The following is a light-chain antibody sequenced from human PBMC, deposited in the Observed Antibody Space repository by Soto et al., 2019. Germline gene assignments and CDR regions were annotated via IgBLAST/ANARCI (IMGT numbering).Light chain of an antibody. CDR3: QQCDDYPLT. CDR1: QSISSW. V-gene: IGKV1-5*03. J-gene: IGKJ4*01. Sequence: DIQMTQSPSTLSASVGDSVTITCRASQSISSWLAWYQQKPGKAPKVLIFQASSLESGVPSRFSGSGSGTEFTLTISSLQSDDFATYYCQQCDDYPLTFGGGTKVEIK. CDR2: QAS.